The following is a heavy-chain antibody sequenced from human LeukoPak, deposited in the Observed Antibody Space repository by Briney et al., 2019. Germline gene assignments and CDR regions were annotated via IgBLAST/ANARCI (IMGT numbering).Heavy chain of an antibody. D-gene: IGHD3-10*01. Sequence: GASVKVSCKASGYTFTSYGISWLRQAPGQGLEWMGGIAPISGTPVYAQKFQDRVNITADTSTNTAHMEMSSLTSEDTAMYYCAREGEYYAESGNLIDAADVWGQGTMVIVSA. CDR2: IAPISGTP. V-gene: IGHV1-69*06. CDR3: AREGEYYAESGNLIDAADV. J-gene: IGHJ3*01. CDR1: GYTFTSYG.